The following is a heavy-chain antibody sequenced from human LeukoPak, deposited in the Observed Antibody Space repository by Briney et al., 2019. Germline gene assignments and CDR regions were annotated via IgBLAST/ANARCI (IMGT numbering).Heavy chain of an antibody. CDR1: GGTFSSYA. V-gene: IGHV1-69*04. J-gene: IGHJ4*02. CDR3: AREAYSSGWKEVDY. Sequence: SVKVSCKASGGTFSSYAISWVRQAPGQGLEWMGRIIPILGIANYAQKFQGRVTITADKSTSTAYMELSSLRSEDTAVYYCAREAYSSGWKEVDYWGQGTLVTVSS. D-gene: IGHD6-19*01. CDR2: IIPILGIA.